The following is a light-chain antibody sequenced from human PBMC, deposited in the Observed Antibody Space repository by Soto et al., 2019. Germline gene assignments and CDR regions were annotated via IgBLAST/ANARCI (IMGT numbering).Light chain of an antibody. CDR3: QSYDSSLSGSV. V-gene: IGLV1-40*01. CDR2: GNS. Sequence: QSVLTQPPSVSGAPGQRVTISCTGSSSNIRAGYDVHWYQQLPGTAPKLLIYGNSNRPSGVPDRFSGSKSRTSASLAITGLRAEDEADYYCQSYDSSLSGSVFGGGTKLTVL. CDR1: SSNIRAGYD. J-gene: IGLJ2*01.